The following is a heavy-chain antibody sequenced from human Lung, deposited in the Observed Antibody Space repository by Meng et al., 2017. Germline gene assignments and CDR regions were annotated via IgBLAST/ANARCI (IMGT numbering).Heavy chain of an antibody. D-gene: IGHD3-10*01. CDR1: GYTFTSYA. CDR2: INTNTGNP. Sequence: QGQLVQSGLELKKPGASVKVSCKAAGYTFTSYAMNWVRQAPGQGLEWMGWINTNTGNPTYAQGFTGRFVFSLDTFVSTAYLQISSLKAEDTAVYYCASGWFGELFGYFDLWGRGTLVTVSS. J-gene: IGHJ2*01. V-gene: IGHV7-4-1*02. CDR3: ASGWFGELFGYFDL.